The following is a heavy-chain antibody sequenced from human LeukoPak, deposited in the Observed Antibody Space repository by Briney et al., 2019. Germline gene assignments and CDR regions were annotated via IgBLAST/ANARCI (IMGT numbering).Heavy chain of an antibody. CDR3: ARGPSPDY. CDR1: GGSFSGYY. V-gene: IGHV4-34*01. CDR2: INHSGST. J-gene: IGHJ4*02. Sequence: SETLSLTCAAYGGSFSGYYWSWIRQPPGKGLEWSGEINHSGSTNYNPSLKSRVTISVDTSKNQFSLKLSSVTAADTAVYYCARGPSPDYWGQGTLVTVSS.